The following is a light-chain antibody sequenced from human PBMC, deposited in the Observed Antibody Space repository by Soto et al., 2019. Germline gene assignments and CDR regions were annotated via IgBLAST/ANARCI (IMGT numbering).Light chain of an antibody. J-gene: IGKJ4*01. V-gene: IGKV3-15*01. CDR3: QQYNNWPPVT. Sequence: ETVMTQSPATLSVSPGESVALSCRASQSVSSNLAWYQQKPGQAPRLLIFGASNRATGIPARFSGSGSGTEFTLTISSLQSEDFAVYYCQQYNNWPPVTFGGGTKVEIK. CDR2: GAS. CDR1: QSVSSN.